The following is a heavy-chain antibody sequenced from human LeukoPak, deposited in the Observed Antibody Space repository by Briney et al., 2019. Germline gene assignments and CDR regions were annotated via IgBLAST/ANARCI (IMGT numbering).Heavy chain of an antibody. D-gene: IGHD5-24*01. J-gene: IGHJ3*02. CDR1: GYSFTSYW. Sequence: AESLKISCKGSGYSFTSYWIGWVRQLPGKGLEWMGIIYPGDSDTKYSPSFQGQVTISADKSISTAYLQWSGLKASDTAMYYCARPPRDGYNLDAFDIWGQGTMVTVSS. V-gene: IGHV5-51*01. CDR3: ARPPRDGYNLDAFDI. CDR2: IYPGDSDT.